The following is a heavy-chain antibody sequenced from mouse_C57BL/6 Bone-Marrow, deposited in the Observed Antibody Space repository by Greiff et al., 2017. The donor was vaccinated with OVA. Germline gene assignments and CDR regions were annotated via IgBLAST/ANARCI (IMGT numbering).Heavy chain of an antibody. J-gene: IGHJ3*01. V-gene: IGHV1-50*01. CDR2: IDPSDSYT. Sequence: QVQLQQSGAELVKPGASVKLSCKASGYTFTSYWMQWVKQRPGQGLEWIGEIDPSDSYTNYNQKFKGKATLTVDTSSSTAYMQLSSLTSEDSAVYYCARTVYDGYYVSFAYWGQGTLVTVSA. CDR1: GYTFTSYW. D-gene: IGHD2-3*01. CDR3: ARTVYDGYYVSFAY.